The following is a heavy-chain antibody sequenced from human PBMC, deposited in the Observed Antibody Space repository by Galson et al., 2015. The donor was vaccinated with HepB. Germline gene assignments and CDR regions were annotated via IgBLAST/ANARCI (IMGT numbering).Heavy chain of an antibody. V-gene: IGHV3-15*01. J-gene: IGHJ6*02. CDR1: GFTFSNAW. CDR2: IKTKTDGGTT. Sequence: SLRLSCAASGFTFSNAWMTWVRQAPGKGLECVGRIKTKTDGGTTDYAAPVKGRFTISRDDSKNTLYLQMNSLKIEDTAVYYCGAPYYHYDMDVWGQGTTVTVSS. CDR3: GAPYYHYDMDV.